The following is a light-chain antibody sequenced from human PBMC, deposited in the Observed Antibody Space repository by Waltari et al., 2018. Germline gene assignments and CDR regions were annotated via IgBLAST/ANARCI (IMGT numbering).Light chain of an antibody. CDR2: DVN. CDR3: TSYTSSSTYV. CDR1: SSDVGGYNY. J-gene: IGLJ1*01. Sequence: QSALTQPASVSGSPGQSIPISCTGTSSDVGGYNYVPWYQHHPGKAPKLMIYDVNKRPSGVSDRFSGSKSGNTASLTISGLQTEDEADYYCTSYTSSSTYVFGIGTKVTVL. V-gene: IGLV2-14*03.